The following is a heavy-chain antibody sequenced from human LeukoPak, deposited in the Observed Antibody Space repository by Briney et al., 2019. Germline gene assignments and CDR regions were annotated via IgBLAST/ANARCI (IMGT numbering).Heavy chain of an antibody. J-gene: IGHJ4*02. Sequence: AGGSLRLSCAAFRFTFSSYWMSWVRQAPGKGLEWVANIKQDGSEKYYVDSVKGRFTISRDNAKNLLYLQMNSLRAEDTAVYYCARGGWGFDYWGQGTLVPVSS. CDR2: IKQDGSEK. D-gene: IGHD3-16*01. V-gene: IGHV3-7*01. CDR3: ARGGWGFDY. CDR1: RFTFSSYW.